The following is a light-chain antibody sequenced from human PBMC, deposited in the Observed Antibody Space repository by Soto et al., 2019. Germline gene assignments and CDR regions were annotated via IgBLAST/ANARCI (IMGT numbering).Light chain of an antibody. Sequence: QSVLTQPASVSGSPGQSITISCTGTSSDVGGYNYVSWYQQHPGKAPKLMIYEVSNRPSGVSNRFSGSKSGNTASLTTSGLQAEDEADYYCRSYTSSSTPVVFGGGTKLTVL. CDR3: RSYTSSSTPVV. CDR1: SSDVGGYNY. CDR2: EVS. V-gene: IGLV2-14*01. J-gene: IGLJ2*01.